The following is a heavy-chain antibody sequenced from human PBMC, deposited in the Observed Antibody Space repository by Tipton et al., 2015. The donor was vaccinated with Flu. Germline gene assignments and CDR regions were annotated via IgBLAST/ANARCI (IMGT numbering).Heavy chain of an antibody. Sequence: TLSLTCTISGDSISSDYYWGWIRQPPGKGLEWIASISRSGSTDYNPSLRSRVTITIDKSKNQFSLKMRSVTAADTAVYYCARSFYVSGILPFDYWGQGTPVTVSS. CDR1: GDSISSDYY. D-gene: IGHD3-10*01. CDR2: ISRSGST. CDR3: ARSFYVSGILPFDY. V-gene: IGHV4-38-2*02. J-gene: IGHJ4*02.